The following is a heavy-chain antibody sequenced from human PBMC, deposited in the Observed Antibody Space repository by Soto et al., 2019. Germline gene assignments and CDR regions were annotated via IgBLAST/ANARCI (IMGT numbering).Heavy chain of an antibody. J-gene: IGHJ5*02. V-gene: IGHV3-30-3*01. CDR1: GFTFSSYA. CDR3: ARDQIHPSSSWAPGFDP. Sequence: PGGSLRLSCAASGFTFSSYAMHWVRQAPGKGLEWVAVISYDGSNKYYADSVKGRFTISRDNTKNTLYLQMNSLRAEDTAVYYCARDQIHPSSSWAPGFDPWGQGTLVTVSS. D-gene: IGHD6-13*01. CDR2: ISYDGSNK.